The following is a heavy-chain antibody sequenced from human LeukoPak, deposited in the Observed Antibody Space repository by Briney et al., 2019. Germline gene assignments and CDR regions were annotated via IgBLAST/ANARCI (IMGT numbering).Heavy chain of an antibody. CDR1: GGSFSGYY. V-gene: IGHV4-34*01. Sequence: SETLSLTCAVYGGSFSGYYWSWIRQPPGKGLEWIGEINHSGSTNYNPSLKSRVTISVDTSKNQFSLKLSSVTAADTAVYYCARHLFRIDAFDIWGQGTMVTVSS. CDR2: INHSGST. J-gene: IGHJ3*02. CDR3: ARHLFRIDAFDI. D-gene: IGHD2-21*01.